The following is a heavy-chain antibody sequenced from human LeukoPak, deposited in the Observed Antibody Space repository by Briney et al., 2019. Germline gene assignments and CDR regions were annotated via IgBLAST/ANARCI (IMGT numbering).Heavy chain of an antibody. CDR1: GFAVSSNY. CDR2: IYSGGGT. V-gene: IGHV3-53*01. Sequence: GGSLRLSCAASGFAVSSNYMSWVRQAPGKGLEWVSVIYSGGGTYYANSVKGRFTISRDNSKNTLYLQMNSLRAEDTAVYCCARGGRYYESSGYYHDAFDIWGQGTMVTVSS. D-gene: IGHD3-22*01. CDR3: ARGGRYYESSGYYHDAFDI. J-gene: IGHJ3*02.